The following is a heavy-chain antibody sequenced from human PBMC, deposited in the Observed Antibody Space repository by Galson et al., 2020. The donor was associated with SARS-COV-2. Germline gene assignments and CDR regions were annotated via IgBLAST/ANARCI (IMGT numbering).Heavy chain of an antibody. CDR3: VRVLPVYYDFWRGYSHDAFDL. CDR1: GFTFSSYW. J-gene: IGHJ3*01. D-gene: IGHD3-3*01. Sequence: GGSLRLSCAASGFTFSSYWMHWVRQIPGKGLVWVARISHDGSSTNYARSVKGRFIISRDNAKHTVSLQMNNLRGEETAVYYCVRVLPVYYDFWRGYSHDAFDLWGQGQWSPSLQ. V-gene: IGHV3-74*01. CDR2: ISHDGSST.